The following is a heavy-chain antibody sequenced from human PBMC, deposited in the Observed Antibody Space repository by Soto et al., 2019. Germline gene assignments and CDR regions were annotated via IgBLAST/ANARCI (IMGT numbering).Heavy chain of an antibody. Sequence: GGSLRLSCAASGFTFSSYAMSWVRQAPGKGLEWVSAISGSGGSTYYADSVKGRFTISRDNSKNTLYLQMNSLRAEDTAVYYCAKDHDYDSSGYYPNWFDPWGQGTLVTVSS. CDR2: ISGSGGST. CDR1: GFTFSSYA. J-gene: IGHJ5*02. V-gene: IGHV3-23*01. CDR3: AKDHDYDSSGYYPNWFDP. D-gene: IGHD3-22*01.